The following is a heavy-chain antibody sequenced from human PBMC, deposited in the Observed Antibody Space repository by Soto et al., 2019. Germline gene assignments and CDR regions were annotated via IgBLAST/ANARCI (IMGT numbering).Heavy chain of an antibody. D-gene: IGHD4-17*01. CDR1: GGSISSYY. CDR3: ARRYGASFDY. Sequence: QVQLQESGPGLVKPSETLSLTCTVSGGSISSYYWSWIRQPPGKGLEWIGYIYYSGSTNYNPSLKSRVTISVDASKKRFSLKLSSVTAADTAVYYCARRYGASFDYWGQGTLVTVSS. CDR2: IYYSGST. J-gene: IGHJ4*02. V-gene: IGHV4-59*01.